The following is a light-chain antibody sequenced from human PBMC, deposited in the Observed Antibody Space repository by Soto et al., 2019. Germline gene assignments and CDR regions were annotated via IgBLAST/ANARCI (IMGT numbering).Light chain of an antibody. V-gene: IGKV1-5*03. J-gene: IGKJ1*01. CDR2: KAS. Sequence: DIQMTQSPSTLSASVGDTVTVTCRASQSVSGWLAWYQQKPGKAPKLLIYKASSLESGVPSRFNGSGSGTEFTLTISSLQPDDFATYYCQQYNSYWTFGQGTKVDIK. CDR3: QQYNSYWT. CDR1: QSVSGW.